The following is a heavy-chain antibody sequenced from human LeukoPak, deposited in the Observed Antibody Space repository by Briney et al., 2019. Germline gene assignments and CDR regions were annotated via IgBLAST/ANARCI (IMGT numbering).Heavy chain of an antibody. CDR1: GFTFSSYA. D-gene: IGHD3-10*01. Sequence: PGGSLRLSCAASGFTFSSYAMSWVRQAPGKGLEWVSAISGSGGSTYYADSVKGWFTISRDNSKNTLYLQMNSLRAEDTAVYYCAKDEGHGFGDFPFDYWGQGTLVTVSS. J-gene: IGHJ4*02. CDR2: ISGSGGST. V-gene: IGHV3-23*01. CDR3: AKDEGHGFGDFPFDY.